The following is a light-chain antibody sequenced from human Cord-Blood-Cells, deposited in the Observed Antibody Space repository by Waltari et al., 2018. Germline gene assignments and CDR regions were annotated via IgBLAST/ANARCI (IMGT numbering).Light chain of an antibody. CDR2: GAS. J-gene: IGKJ1*01. CDR3: QQYGSSPPWT. CDR1: QSVSSSY. V-gene: IGKV3-20*01. Sequence: ELVLTQSPGTLSLSARERATLSCSASQSVSSSYLAWYQQKPGQAPSLLIYGASSRATGIPDRFSGSGSGTDFTLTISRLEPEDFAVYYCQQYGSSPPWTFGQGTKVEIK.